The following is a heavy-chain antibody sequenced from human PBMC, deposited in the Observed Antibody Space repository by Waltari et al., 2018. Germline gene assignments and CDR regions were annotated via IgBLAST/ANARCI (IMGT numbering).Heavy chain of an antibody. CDR2: IRYDGSNK. CDR3: AKGIVVSDALGGY. CDR1: GFTFSSYG. Sequence: QVQLVESGGGVVQPGGSLRLSCAASGFTFSSYGMHWVRQAPGKGLEWVAFIRYDGSNKYYADSVKGRFTISRDNSKNTLYLQMNSLRAEDTAVYYCAKGIVVSDALGGYWGQGTLVTVSS. J-gene: IGHJ4*02. V-gene: IGHV3-30*02. D-gene: IGHD2-21*01.